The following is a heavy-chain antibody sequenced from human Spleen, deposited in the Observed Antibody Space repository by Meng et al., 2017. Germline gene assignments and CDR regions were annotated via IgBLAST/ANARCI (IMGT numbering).Heavy chain of an antibody. Sequence: GGSLRLSCAASGFTLDDYAMHWVRQAPGKGLEWVSGISWNSGSIGYADSVKGRFTISRDNAKNSLYLQMNSLRAEDTAVYYCARVPTIFGVVGGFDYWGQGTLVTVSS. CDR3: ARVPTIFGVVGGFDY. V-gene: IGHV3-9*01. CDR1: GFTLDDYA. J-gene: IGHJ4*02. CDR2: ISWNSGSI. D-gene: IGHD3-3*01.